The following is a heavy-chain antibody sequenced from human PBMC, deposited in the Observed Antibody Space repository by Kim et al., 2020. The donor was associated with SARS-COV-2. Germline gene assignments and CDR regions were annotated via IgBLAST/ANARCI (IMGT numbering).Heavy chain of an antibody. CDR2: INAGNGNT. CDR3: ARAPHPHYYDSSRGGMDV. J-gene: IGHJ6*02. Sequence: ASVKVSCKASGYTFTSYAMHWVRQAPGQRLEWMGWINAGNGNTKYSQKFQGRVTITRDTSASTAYMELSSLRSEDTAVYYCARAPHPHYYDSSRGGMDVWGQGTTVTVSS. CDR1: GYTFTSYA. D-gene: IGHD3-22*01. V-gene: IGHV1-3*01.